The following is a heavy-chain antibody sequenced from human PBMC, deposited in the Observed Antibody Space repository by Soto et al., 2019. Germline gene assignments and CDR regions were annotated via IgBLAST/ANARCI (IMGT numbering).Heavy chain of an antibody. CDR3: AKPLLAVVPAANDY. D-gene: IGHD2-2*01. CDR1: GFTFSSYA. V-gene: IGHV3-23*01. J-gene: IGHJ4*02. Sequence: GWSLRLAGAASGFTFSSYAMSWVRQGPGKGLEWVSAISGSGGSTYYADSVKGRFTISRDNSKNTLYLQMNSLRAEDTAVYYCAKPLLAVVPAANDYWGQGTLVTVSS. CDR2: ISGSGGST.